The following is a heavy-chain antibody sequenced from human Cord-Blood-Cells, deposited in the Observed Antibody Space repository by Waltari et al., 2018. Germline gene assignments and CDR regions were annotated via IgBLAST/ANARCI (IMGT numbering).Heavy chain of an antibody. CDR3: AREYSSSSAGFDY. CDR1: GYTVTGYY. Sequence: QVQLVQSGAEVKKPGASVKVPCKASGYTVTGYYMHWVRQAPGQGLEWMGWINPNSGGTNYAQKFQGWVTMTRDTSISTAYMELSRLRSDDTAVYYCAREYSSSSAGFDYWGQGTLVTVSS. J-gene: IGHJ4*02. V-gene: IGHV1-2*04. CDR2: INPNSGGT. D-gene: IGHD6-6*01.